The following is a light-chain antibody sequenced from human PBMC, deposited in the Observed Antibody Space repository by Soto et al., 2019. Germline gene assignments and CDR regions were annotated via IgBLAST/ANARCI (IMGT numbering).Light chain of an antibody. Sequence: EIVLTQSPGTLSLSPGERATLSCRASQSISTTHLAWYQQKPGQAPRLLIYGSSTRATGLPDRFIGSGSGTEFTLTISSLQPEDFAVYYCQQYAVWPPQTFGQGTKVDIK. CDR1: QSISTTH. J-gene: IGKJ1*01. CDR3: QQYAVWPPQT. CDR2: GSS. V-gene: IGKV3-20*01.